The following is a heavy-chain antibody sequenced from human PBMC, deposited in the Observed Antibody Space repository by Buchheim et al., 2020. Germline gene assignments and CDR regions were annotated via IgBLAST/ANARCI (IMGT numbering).Heavy chain of an antibody. CDR2: IDWDGDK. CDR3: ARSITECSGGTCYPYFDY. V-gene: IGHV2-70*04. J-gene: IGHJ4*02. CDR1: GFSLSTSGMR. Sequence: QVTLKESGPALVKPTQTLTLTCTFSGFSLSTSGMRVTWIRQPPGKALEWLARIDWDGDKFYNTSLKTRLAISKVTSKNQGGLTMTNMDPVDTATYYCARSITECSGGTCYPYFDYWGQGTL. D-gene: IGHD2-15*01.